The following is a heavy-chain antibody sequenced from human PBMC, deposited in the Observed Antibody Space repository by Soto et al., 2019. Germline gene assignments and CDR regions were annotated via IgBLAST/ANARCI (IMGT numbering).Heavy chain of an antibody. CDR2: IIPIFGTA. CDR1: GGTFSRYA. V-gene: IGHV1-69*06. Sequence: SVKVSCKASGGTFSRYAISWVRQAPGQGLEWMGGIIPIFGTANYAQKFQGRVTITADKSTSTAYMELSSLRSEDTAVYYCARRGVTAMDFYYYYYGMDVWGQGTTVTV. D-gene: IGHD5-18*01. J-gene: IGHJ6*02. CDR3: ARRGVTAMDFYYYYYGMDV.